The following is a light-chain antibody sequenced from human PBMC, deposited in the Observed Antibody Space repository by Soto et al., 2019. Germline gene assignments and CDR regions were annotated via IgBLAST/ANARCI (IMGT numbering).Light chain of an antibody. CDR2: DVS. CDR3: SSYTSSSTPVV. J-gene: IGLJ2*01. Sequence: QSALTQPASVSGSPGQSITISCTGTSSDVGGYNYVSWYQQHPGKAPKLMIYDVSNRPSGVSNSFSGSKSGNTASLTISGLQAEDEADYYCSSYTSSSTPVVFGGGTKVTV. V-gene: IGLV2-14*01. CDR1: SSDVGGYNY.